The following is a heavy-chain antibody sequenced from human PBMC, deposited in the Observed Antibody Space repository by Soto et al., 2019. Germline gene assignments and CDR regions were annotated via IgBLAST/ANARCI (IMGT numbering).Heavy chain of an antibody. V-gene: IGHV3-48*02. CDR3: ARNPHYYDSSGYHYYFDH. CDR1: GFTFSSYA. CDR2: ISSSSSSI. J-gene: IGHJ4*02. D-gene: IGHD3-22*01. Sequence: GGSLRLSCAASGFTFSSYAMSWVRQAPGKGLEWVSYISSSSSSIYYADSVKGRFTISRDNAKNSLYLQMNSLRDEDTAVYYCARNPHYYDSSGYHYYFDHWGQGTLVTVSS.